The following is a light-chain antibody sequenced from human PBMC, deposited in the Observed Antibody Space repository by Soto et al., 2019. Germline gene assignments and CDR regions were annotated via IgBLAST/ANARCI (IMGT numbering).Light chain of an antibody. CDR2: GAS. J-gene: IGKJ1*01. Sequence: EFVLTQSPGTLSLSPGERATLSCRASQSISSTYLAWYQHKPGQAPRLLIYGASSRATGIPDRFSGSGSGTDYTLTISRLEPEDFAVYYCQQYNNWRTFGQGTKVNIK. V-gene: IGKV3-20*01. CDR1: QSISSTY. CDR3: QQYNNWRT.